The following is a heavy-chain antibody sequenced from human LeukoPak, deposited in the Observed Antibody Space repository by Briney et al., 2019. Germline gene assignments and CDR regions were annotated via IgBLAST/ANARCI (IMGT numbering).Heavy chain of an antibody. J-gene: IGHJ4*02. CDR2: IKQDGSAK. CDR3: SSQPAALGVDF. D-gene: IGHD2-2*01. CDR1: GFTFSSYW. V-gene: IGHV3-7*01. Sequence: GGSLRLSCAASGFTFSSYWMSWVRQAPGKGLEWVANIKQDGSAKTYVDSVKGRFTVSRDNAKKSLYLQMNSLRAEDTAVYYCSSQPAALGVDFWGQGILVTVSS.